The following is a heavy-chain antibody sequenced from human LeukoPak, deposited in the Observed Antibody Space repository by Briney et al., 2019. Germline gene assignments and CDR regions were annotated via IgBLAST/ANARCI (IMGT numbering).Heavy chain of an antibody. Sequence: PSETLSLTCTVSGSSISSSSYYWGWFRQPPGKGLEWIGSIYYSGSTYYNPSLKSRVTISVDTSKNQFSLKLSSVTAADTAVYYCASPGGSYYFDYWGQGTLVTVSS. CDR2: IYYSGST. CDR3: ASPGGSYYFDY. V-gene: IGHV4-39*01. D-gene: IGHD1-26*01. CDR1: GSSISSSSYY. J-gene: IGHJ4*02.